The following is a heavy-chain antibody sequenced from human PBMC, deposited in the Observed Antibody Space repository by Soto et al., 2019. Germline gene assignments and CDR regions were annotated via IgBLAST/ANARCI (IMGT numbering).Heavy chain of an antibody. CDR2: IYYSGST. Sequence: SETLSLTCTVSGGSIISYYCSFIRHPPGKGLEWIGYIYYSGSTNYNPSLKSRVTISVDTSKNQFSLKLSSVTAADTAVYYCARVSGGYSYGPFDYWGQGTLVTVSS. V-gene: IGHV4-59*01. J-gene: IGHJ4*02. D-gene: IGHD5-18*01. CDR1: GGSIISYY. CDR3: ARVSGGYSYGPFDY.